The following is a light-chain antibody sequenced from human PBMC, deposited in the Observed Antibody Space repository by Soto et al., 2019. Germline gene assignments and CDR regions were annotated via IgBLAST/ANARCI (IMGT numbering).Light chain of an antibody. CDR2: GAS. CDR3: QQYNNWWT. Sequence: EIMMTQSPATLSVSPWERATLSCRATQSVSSSLAWYQQKPGQAPRLLIYGASTRATGIPARFSGSGSGTEFTLTINSLQSEDFAVYYCQQYNNWWTFGQGTKVEIK. CDR1: QSVSSS. V-gene: IGKV3-15*01. J-gene: IGKJ1*01.